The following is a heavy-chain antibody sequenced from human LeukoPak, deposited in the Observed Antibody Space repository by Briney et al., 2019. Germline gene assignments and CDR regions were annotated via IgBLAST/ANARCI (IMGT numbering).Heavy chain of an antibody. CDR2: ISSSTSYI. J-gene: IGHJ4*02. Sequence: PGGSLRLSCAASGFTFSSYSMNWVRQAPGKGLEWVSSISSSTSYIYYADSLKGRFTISRDNAKSSLYLQMNSLRAEDTAVYYCARAEGVAAAGKYYFDYWGQGTLVTVSS. CDR1: GFTFSSYS. CDR3: ARAEGVAAAGKYYFDY. V-gene: IGHV3-21*01. D-gene: IGHD6-13*01.